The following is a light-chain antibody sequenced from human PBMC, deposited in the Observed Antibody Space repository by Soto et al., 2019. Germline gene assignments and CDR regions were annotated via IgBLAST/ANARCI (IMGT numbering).Light chain of an antibody. Sequence: EIVLTQSPGTLSLSPGERATISCRASQSVSSNFLAWYQQKPGQAPRLLIYGASNRATGFPDRFSGSGSGTDFTLTLTRLEPEDFAVYFCQQYGSTPRTFGQGTKVEIK. CDR1: QSVSSNF. J-gene: IGKJ1*01. CDR2: GAS. V-gene: IGKV3-20*01. CDR3: QQYGSTPRT.